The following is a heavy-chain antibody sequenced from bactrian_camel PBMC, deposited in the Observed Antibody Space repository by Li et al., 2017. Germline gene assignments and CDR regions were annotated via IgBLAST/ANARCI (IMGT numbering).Heavy chain of an antibody. CDR1: GDRGCKYD. CDR2: IENSGTT. Sequence: QVQLVESGGGSVQAGGSLRLSCTRSGDRGCKYDMSWYRRPAPGEELKFVSGIENSGTTAYADSVKGRFTISRDNAKDTLYLQMNSLKIEDTAVYYCALGSSRQATMTARGKGTQVTVS. D-gene: IGHD3*01. J-gene: IGHJ4*01. V-gene: IGHV3S53*01.